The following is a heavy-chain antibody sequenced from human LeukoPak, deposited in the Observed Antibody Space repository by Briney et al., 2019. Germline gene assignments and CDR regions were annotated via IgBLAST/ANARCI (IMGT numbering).Heavy chain of an antibody. Sequence: GESLKISCKGSGYSFTSYWIGWVCQMPGKGLEWMGIIYPGDSDTRYSPSFQGQVTISADKSISTAYLQWSSLKASDTAMYYCARPGTTGGALEASDAFDIWGQGTMVTVSS. D-gene: IGHD2-8*02. CDR2: IYPGDSDT. CDR1: GYSFTSYW. V-gene: IGHV5-51*01. CDR3: ARPGTTGGALEASDAFDI. J-gene: IGHJ3*02.